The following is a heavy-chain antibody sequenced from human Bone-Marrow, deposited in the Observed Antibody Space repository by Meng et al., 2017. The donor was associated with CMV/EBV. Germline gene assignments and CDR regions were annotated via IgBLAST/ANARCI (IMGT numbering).Heavy chain of an antibody. CDR1: GFTFSNAW. D-gene: IGHD3-3*01. V-gene: IGHV3-15*01. Sequence: GGSLRLSCAASGFTFSNAWMSWVRQAPGKGLEWVGRIKSKTDGGTTDYAAPVKGRFTISRDDSKNTLDLQMNSLKTEDTAVYYCNTRPEGPTIFGVVDYWGQGTLVTVSS. CDR2: IKSKTDGGTT. J-gene: IGHJ4*02. CDR3: NTRPEGPTIFGVVDY.